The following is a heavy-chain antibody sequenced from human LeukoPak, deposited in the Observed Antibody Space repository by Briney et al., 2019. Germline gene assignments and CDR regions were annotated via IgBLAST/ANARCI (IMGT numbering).Heavy chain of an antibody. J-gene: IGHJ3*02. D-gene: IGHD6-13*01. CDR1: GYSFASFG. V-gene: IGHV1-18*01. Sequence: ASVKVSCKASGYSFASFGINWVRQAPGQGLEWMGWISAYNGDTSYAQKLQGRVTMTTDTSTSTAYMDLRSLRSDDAAVYYCATYGQQLLQAQDHAFHIWGQGTMVTVSS. CDR2: ISAYNGDT. CDR3: ATYGQQLLQAQDHAFHI.